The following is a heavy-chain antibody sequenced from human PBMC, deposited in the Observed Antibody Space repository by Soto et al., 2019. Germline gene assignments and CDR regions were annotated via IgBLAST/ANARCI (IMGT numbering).Heavy chain of an antibody. J-gene: IGHJ5*02. V-gene: IGHV4-31*03. D-gene: IGHD3-3*01. CDR1: GGSISSGGYY. CDR2: IYYSRST. Sequence: SETLSLTCTVSGGSISSGGYYWSWIRQHPGKGLEWIGYIYYSRSTYYNPSLKSRVTISVDTSKNQFSLKLSSVTAADTAVYYCARWWSGSRQGFDPWGQGTLVTVSS. CDR3: ARWWSGSRQGFDP.